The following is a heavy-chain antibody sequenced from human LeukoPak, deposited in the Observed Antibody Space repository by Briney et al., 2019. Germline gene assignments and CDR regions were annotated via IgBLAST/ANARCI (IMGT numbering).Heavy chain of an antibody. Sequence: PGGSLRLSCAASGFTFSDYYMSWIRQAPGKRLEWVSYVSGSGSTKYYSDSAKGRFTISRDNAKVSLYLQMNSLRAEDTAVYYCARTGSYYGIDYWGQGALVTVSS. CDR2: VSGSGSTK. CDR3: ARTGSYYGIDY. CDR1: GFTFSDYY. J-gene: IGHJ4*02. V-gene: IGHV3-11*04. D-gene: IGHD1-26*01.